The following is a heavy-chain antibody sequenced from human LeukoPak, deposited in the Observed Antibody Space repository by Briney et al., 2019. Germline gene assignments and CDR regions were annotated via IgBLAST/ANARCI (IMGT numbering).Heavy chain of an antibody. CDR2: IIPIFGTA. J-gene: IGHJ6*03. Sequence: SVKVSCKASGGTFSSYAISWVRQAPGQGLEWMGRIIPIFGTANYAQKFQGRVTITTDESKSTAYMELSSLRSEDTAVYYCAREGSSGSYYSYYYMDVWGKGTTVTVSS. CDR3: AREGSSGSYYSYYYMDV. CDR1: GGTFSSYA. V-gene: IGHV1-69*05. D-gene: IGHD1-26*01.